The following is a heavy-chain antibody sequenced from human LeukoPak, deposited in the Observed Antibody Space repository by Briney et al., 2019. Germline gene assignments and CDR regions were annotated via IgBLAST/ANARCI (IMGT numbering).Heavy chain of an antibody. D-gene: IGHD2-2*02. Sequence: GGSLRLSCAASGFTFSSYSMNWVRQAPGKGLEWVSYISSSSSTIYYADSVKGRFTISRDNAKNSLYLQMNSLRAEDTAVYYCARHGRYCSSTSCYTYWGQGTLVTASS. CDR1: GFTFSSYS. CDR2: ISSSSSTI. J-gene: IGHJ4*02. V-gene: IGHV3-48*01. CDR3: ARHGRYCSSTSCYTY.